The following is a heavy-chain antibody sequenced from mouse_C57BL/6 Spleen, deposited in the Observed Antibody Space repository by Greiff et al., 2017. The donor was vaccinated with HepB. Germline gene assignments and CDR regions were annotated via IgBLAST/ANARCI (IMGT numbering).Heavy chain of an antibody. CDR2: IDPSDSYT. Sequence: QVQLQQPGAELVMPGASVKLSCKASGYTFTSYWMHWVKQRPGQGLEWIGEIDPSDSYTNYNQKFKGKATLTVDKSSSTAYMELRSLTSEDTAVYYCARGALLYYGSSYVSFAYWGQGTLVTVSA. V-gene: IGHV1-69*01. D-gene: IGHD1-1*01. J-gene: IGHJ3*01. CDR3: ARGALLYYGSSYVSFAY. CDR1: GYTFTSYW.